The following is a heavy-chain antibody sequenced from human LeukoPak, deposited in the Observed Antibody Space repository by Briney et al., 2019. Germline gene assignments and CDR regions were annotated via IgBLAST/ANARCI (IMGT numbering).Heavy chain of an antibody. J-gene: IGHJ4*02. CDR2: INHSGST. D-gene: IGHD5-12*01. V-gene: IGHV4-34*01. CDR3: ARSGSGYLRYYFDY. CDR1: GGSFSGYY. Sequence: SETLSLTCAVYGGSFSGYYWSWIRQPPGKGLEWIGEINHSGSTKYNPSLKSRVTISVDTSKNQFSLKLISVTAADTAVYYCARSGSGYLRYYFDYWGQGTLVTVSS.